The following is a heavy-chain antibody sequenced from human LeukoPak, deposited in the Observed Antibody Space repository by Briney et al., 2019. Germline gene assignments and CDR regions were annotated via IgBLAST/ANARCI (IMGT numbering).Heavy chain of an antibody. J-gene: IGHJ4*02. Sequence: SETLSLTCTVSGGSISSGDYYWSWIRQPPGKGLEWIGYIYYSGSTYYNPSLKSRVTISVDTSKNQFSLKLSSVTAADTAVYYCARRYYGSGIPLPFDYWGQGTLVTVSS. V-gene: IGHV4-30-4*01. CDR2: IYYSGST. CDR1: GGSISSGDYY. CDR3: ARRYYGSGIPLPFDY. D-gene: IGHD3-10*01.